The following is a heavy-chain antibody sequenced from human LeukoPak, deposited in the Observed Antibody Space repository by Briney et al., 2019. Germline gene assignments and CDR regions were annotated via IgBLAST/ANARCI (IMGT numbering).Heavy chain of an antibody. CDR3: ARDVSSGWYYDY. Sequence: GGSLRLSCAASGFTFCSYVMSWVRQAPGKGLEWGSGISGSGGSTNYADSVKGRFTISRDNSENTLYLQMNSLRAEDTAVYYCARDVSSGWYYDYWGQGTLVTVSS. D-gene: IGHD6-19*01. V-gene: IGHV3-23*01. CDR2: ISGSGGST. CDR1: GFTFCSYV. J-gene: IGHJ4*02.